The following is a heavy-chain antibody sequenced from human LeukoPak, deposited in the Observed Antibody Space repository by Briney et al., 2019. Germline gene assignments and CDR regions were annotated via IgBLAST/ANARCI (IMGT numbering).Heavy chain of an antibody. CDR2: ISGRGSNT. CDR1: GLTFSSYA. V-gene: IGHV3-23*01. J-gene: IGHJ4*02. CDR3: AKEFDSSGFFDY. D-gene: IGHD3-22*01. Sequence: GGSLRLSCAASGLTFSSYAMSWVRQAPGKGLEWVSAISGRGSNTYYPYSVKGWLTISRDNSKNTLYLQMNTLRAEDTAVYYCAKEFDSSGFFDYWGQGTLVTVSS.